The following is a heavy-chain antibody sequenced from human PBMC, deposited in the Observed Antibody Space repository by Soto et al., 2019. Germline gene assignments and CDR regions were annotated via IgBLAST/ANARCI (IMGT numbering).Heavy chain of an antibody. CDR3: AKDRKYSSSSLDY. V-gene: IGHV3-23*01. CDR2: ISGSGGST. CDR1: GFTFSSYA. Sequence: LRLSCSASGFTFSSYAMSWVRQAPGKGLEWVSAISGSGGSTYYADSVKGRFTISRDNSKNTLYLQMNSLRAEDTAVYYCAKDRKYSSSSLDYWGQGTLVTVSS. D-gene: IGHD6-6*01. J-gene: IGHJ4*02.